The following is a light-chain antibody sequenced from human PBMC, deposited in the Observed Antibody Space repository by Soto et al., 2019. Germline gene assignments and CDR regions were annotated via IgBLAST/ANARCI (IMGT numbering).Light chain of an antibody. Sequence: QSALTQPASVSGSPGQSITISCTGISSDVRIYNYVSWYQQHPGKAPKLMIYDVSNRPSGVSTRFSGSKSGNTASLTISGLQADDEADYYCNSYTRSNTYVFGTGTKLTVL. CDR1: SSDVRIYNY. J-gene: IGLJ1*01. V-gene: IGLV2-14*01. CDR3: NSYTRSNTYV. CDR2: DVS.